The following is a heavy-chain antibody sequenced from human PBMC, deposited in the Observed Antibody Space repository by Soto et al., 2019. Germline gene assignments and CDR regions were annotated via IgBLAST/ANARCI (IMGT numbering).Heavy chain of an antibody. V-gene: IGHV3-53*01. D-gene: IGHD2-21*01. CDR1: GFTVTNNY. Sequence: EVQLVESGGGLIQPGGSLRLSCAASGFTVTNNYMTWVRQAPGQGLEWVSLIYSDETTYYADSVKGRFTISRDNSKNTVFLQMNSLRAEDTAVYYCAREIVVVGEDLPYYGLDVWGQGTTVTVSS. CDR2: IYSDETT. CDR3: AREIVVVGEDLPYYGLDV. J-gene: IGHJ6*02.